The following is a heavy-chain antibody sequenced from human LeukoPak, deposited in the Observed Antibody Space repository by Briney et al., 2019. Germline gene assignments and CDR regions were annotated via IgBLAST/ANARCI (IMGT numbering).Heavy chain of an antibody. CDR2: IYYSGGT. V-gene: IGHV4-28*01. Sequence: SDTLSLTCAVSGYSISTTIWWGWIRQPPGKGLEWLGAIYYSGGTYYNPSLKSRVIMSVDTSTNQFSLDLSFVTAADTAVYYCARSPYRVDDAPVRDYGDYRDWYFDLWGRGTLVTVSA. J-gene: IGHJ2*01. D-gene: IGHD4-17*01. CDR3: ARSPYRVDDAPVRDYGDYRDWYFDL. CDR1: GYSISTTIW.